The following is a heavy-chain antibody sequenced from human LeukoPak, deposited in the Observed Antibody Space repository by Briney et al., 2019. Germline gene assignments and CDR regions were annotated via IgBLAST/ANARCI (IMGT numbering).Heavy chain of an antibody. CDR1: GYTFTGYY. Sequence: ASVKVSCKASGYTFTGYYMHWVRQAPGQRLEWMGWINAGNGNTKYSQEFQGRVTITRDTSASTAYMELSSLEASDTAMYYRARLIAVADLEYFDYWGQGTLVTVSS. CDR3: ARLIAVADLEYFDY. J-gene: IGHJ4*02. D-gene: IGHD6-19*01. CDR2: INAGNGNT. V-gene: IGHV1-3*03.